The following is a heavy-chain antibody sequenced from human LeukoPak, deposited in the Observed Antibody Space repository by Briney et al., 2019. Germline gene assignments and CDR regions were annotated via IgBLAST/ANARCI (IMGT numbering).Heavy chain of an antibody. Sequence: GSLRLSCAASGFTFSSYAMHWVRQAPGKGLEWVSSISSSSSYIYYADSVKGRFTISRDNAKSSLYLQMNSLRAEDTAVYYCARDRNTAMAFNAFDIWGQGTMVTVSS. V-gene: IGHV3-21*01. J-gene: IGHJ3*02. D-gene: IGHD5-18*01. CDR3: ARDRNTAMAFNAFDI. CDR1: GFTFSSYA. CDR2: ISSSSSYI.